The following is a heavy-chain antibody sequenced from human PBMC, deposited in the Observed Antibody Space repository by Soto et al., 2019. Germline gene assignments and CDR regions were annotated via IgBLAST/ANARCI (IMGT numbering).Heavy chain of an antibody. CDR3: ATSKGAVVTSPYFFGY. V-gene: IGHV3-74*03. J-gene: IGHJ4*02. CDR2: VNSDGSDT. Sequence: QLVESGGGLAQPGGSLRLSCAASGFAFSSNWMYWVRQVPGKGLGWVSRVNSDGSDTTYADFVKGRFTISRDNAKKTLYLQMTSLRGEDTAVYYCATSKGAVVTSPYFFGYWGQGTLVTVSS. CDR1: GFAFSSNW. D-gene: IGHD2-15*01.